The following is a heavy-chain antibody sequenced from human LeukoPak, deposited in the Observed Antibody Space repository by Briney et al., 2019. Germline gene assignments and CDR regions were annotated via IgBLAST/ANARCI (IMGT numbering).Heavy chain of an antibody. D-gene: IGHD2-15*01. J-gene: IGHJ4*02. V-gene: IGHV3-21*01. CDR2: ISSSSSYI. CDR3: ARVGGYCSGGSCDGAFDY. Sequence: PGGSLRLSCAVSGVTVSSTYMSWVRQAPGKGLEWVSSISSSSSYIYYADSVKGRFTISRDNAKNSLYLQMNSLRAEDTAVYYCARVGGYCSGGSCDGAFDYWGQGTLVTVSS. CDR1: GVTVSSTY.